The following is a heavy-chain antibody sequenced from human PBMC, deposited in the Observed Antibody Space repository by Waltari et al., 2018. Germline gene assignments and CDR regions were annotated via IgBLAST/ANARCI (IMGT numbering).Heavy chain of an antibody. J-gene: IGHJ5*02. CDR3: ARDESIAARQTWFDP. CDR2: IYYSGST. V-gene: IGHV4-39*07. CDR1: GGSISSSSYY. D-gene: IGHD6-6*01. Sequence: QLQLQESGPGLVKPSETLSLTCTVSGGSISSSSYYWGWIRQPPGKGLEGIGSIYYSGSTSYNPSLKSRVTISVDTSKNQFSLKLSSVTAADTAVYYCARDESIAARQTWFDPWGQGTLVTVSS.